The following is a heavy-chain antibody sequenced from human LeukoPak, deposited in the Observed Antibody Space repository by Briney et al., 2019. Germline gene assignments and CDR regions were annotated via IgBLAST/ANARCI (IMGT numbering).Heavy chain of an antibody. CDR2: ISWDGSTT. D-gene: IGHD1-1*01. Sequence: GGSLRLPCAASGFTVDDYAMHWVRQAPGKGLEWVSLISWDGSTTSYADSVKGRFTISRDNSKDSLYLQMSSLRAEDTALYYCAKKANGLYFDFWGQGTLVTVSS. CDR1: GFTVDDYA. V-gene: IGHV3-43D*03. CDR3: AKKANGLYFDF. J-gene: IGHJ4*02.